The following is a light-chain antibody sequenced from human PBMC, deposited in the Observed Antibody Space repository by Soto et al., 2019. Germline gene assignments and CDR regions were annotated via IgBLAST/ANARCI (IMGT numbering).Light chain of an antibody. J-gene: IGLJ1*01. CDR1: YSDVDGYDY. CDR3: SSYSRSSTYV. Sequence: QSVLTQPASVSGSPGQSITISCTGSYSDVDGYDYVSWYQQHPGKAPKLIIFEASNRPSGVSYRFSGSKSATMASLTISGLQAEDEADYYCSSYSRSSTYVFGTGTKVTVL. CDR2: EAS. V-gene: IGLV2-14*01.